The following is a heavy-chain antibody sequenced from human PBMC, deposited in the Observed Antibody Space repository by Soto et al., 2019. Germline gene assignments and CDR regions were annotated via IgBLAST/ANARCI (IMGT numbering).Heavy chain of an antibody. J-gene: IGHJ6*02. Sequence: SVKVSCKASGGTFSSYAISWVRQAPGQGLEWMGGIIPIFGTANYAQKFQGRVTITADESTSTVYMELSSLRSEDTAVYYCARADTITIFGVVYYYYGMDVWGQGTTVTVSS. CDR1: GGTFSSYA. CDR2: IIPIFGTA. V-gene: IGHV1-69*13. D-gene: IGHD3-3*01. CDR3: ARADTITIFGVVYYYYGMDV.